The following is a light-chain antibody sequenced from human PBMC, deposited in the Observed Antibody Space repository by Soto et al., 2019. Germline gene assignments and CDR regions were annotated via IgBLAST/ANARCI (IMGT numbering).Light chain of an antibody. V-gene: IGLV2-14*01. J-gene: IGLJ3*02. Sequence: QSALTQPASVSGSPGQSITISCTGTSSDVGTYNYVSWYQHRPGKAPKLMIYDVSYRPSGVSNRFSGSKSANTASLTSSGLRAEDEADYYCSSYTTSNTQVFGGGTKLTVL. CDR2: DVS. CDR3: SSYTTSNTQV. CDR1: SSDVGTYNY.